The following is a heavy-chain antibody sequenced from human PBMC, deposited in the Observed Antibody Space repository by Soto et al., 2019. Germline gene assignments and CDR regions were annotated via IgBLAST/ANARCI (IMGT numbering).Heavy chain of an antibody. J-gene: IGHJ6*02. CDR3: ARDLSIAADPSRMDV. CDR1: GGSISSYY. D-gene: IGHD6-6*01. V-gene: IGHV4-59*01. Sequence: SETLSLTCTVSGGSISSYYWSWIRQPPGKGLEWIGYIYYSGSTNYNPSLKSRVTISVDTSKNQFSLKLSSVTAADTAVYYCARDLSIAADPSRMDVWGQGTTVIVSS. CDR2: IYYSGST.